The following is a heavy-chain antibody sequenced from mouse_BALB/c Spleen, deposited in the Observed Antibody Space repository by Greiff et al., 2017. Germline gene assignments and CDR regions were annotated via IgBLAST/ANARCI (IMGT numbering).Heavy chain of an antibody. CDR2: IDPANGNT. J-gene: IGHJ2*01. V-gene: IGHV14-3*02. Sequence: VQLKQSGAELVKPGASVKLSCTASGFNIKDTYMHWVKQRPEQGLEWIGRIDPANGNTKYDPKFQGKATITADTSSNTAYLQLSSLTSEDSAIYYCARSGEGRIITTVVPFDYWGQGTTLTVSS. CDR1: GFNIKDTY. D-gene: IGHD1-1*01. CDR3: ARSGEGRIITTVVPFDY.